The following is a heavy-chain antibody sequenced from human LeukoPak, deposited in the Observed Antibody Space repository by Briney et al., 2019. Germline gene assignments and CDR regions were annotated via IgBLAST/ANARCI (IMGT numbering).Heavy chain of an antibody. CDR3: ARDSKPVGIAVAGTYGLCDY. J-gene: IGHJ4*02. CDR2: INPNSGGT. D-gene: IGHD6-19*01. CDR1: GGTFSSYA. V-gene: IGHV1-2*04. Sequence: ASVKVSCKASGGTFSSYAISWVRQAPGQGLEWMGWINPNSGGTNYAQKFQGWVTMTRDTSISTAYMELSRLRSDDTAVYYCARDSKPVGIAVAGTYGLCDYWGQGTLVTVSS.